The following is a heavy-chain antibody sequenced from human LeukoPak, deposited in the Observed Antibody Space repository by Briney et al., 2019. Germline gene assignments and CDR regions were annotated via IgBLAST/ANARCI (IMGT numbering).Heavy chain of an antibody. CDR1: GYRFTSYW. CDR2: IYPGDSDT. Sequence: GESLKISCKGSGYRFTSYWIAWVRQMPGKGLEWMGIIYPGDSDTRYSPSFQGQVTISADKSISTAYLQWSSLKASDTAMYYCARRVAVAGTLWFDYWGQGTLVTVSS. CDR3: ARRVAVAGTLWFDY. J-gene: IGHJ4*02. V-gene: IGHV5-51*01. D-gene: IGHD6-19*01.